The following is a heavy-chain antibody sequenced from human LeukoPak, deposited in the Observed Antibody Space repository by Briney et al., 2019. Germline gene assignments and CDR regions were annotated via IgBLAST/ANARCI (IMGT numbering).Heavy chain of an antibody. D-gene: IGHD3-10*01. CDR2: IYPGDSDT. V-gene: IGHV5-51*01. CDR3: ARHDGSGSYY. Sequence: GGSLKISFKGSGYRFTSYWIGWVRPMPGKGLGWMGIIYPGDSDTRSSPSFQRQVPTSADKSISTAYLQWSSLKASDTAMYYCARHDGSGSYYWGQGTLVTVSS. J-gene: IGHJ4*02. CDR1: GYRFTSYW.